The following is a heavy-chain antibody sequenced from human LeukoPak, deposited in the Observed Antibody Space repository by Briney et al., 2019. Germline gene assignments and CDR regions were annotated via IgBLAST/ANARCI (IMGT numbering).Heavy chain of an antibody. Sequence: PSETLSLTCTVSGYSINSGYTWGWIRQPPGKGLEWIGNIYHSGGTYYNPSLTSRVTISVDTSKNQFSLKLSSVTAADTAVYYCARTDSSSWTGNNWFDPWGQGTLVTVSS. CDR1: GYSINSGYT. D-gene: IGHD6-13*01. J-gene: IGHJ5*02. CDR2: IYHSGGT. CDR3: ARTDSSSWTGNNWFDP. V-gene: IGHV4-38-2*02.